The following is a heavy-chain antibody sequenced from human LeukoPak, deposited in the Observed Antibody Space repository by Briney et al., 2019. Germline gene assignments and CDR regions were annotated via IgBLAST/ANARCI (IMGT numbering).Heavy chain of an antibody. CDR3: ARDSSGWYIG. J-gene: IGHJ4*02. CDR1: GFTFSSYS. V-gene: IGHV3-21*01. CDR2: ISSSSSYI. Sequence: AGGSLRLSCAASGFTFSSYSMNWVRQAPGNGLEWVSSISSSSSYIYYADSVKGRFTISRDSAKNSLYLQMNSLRAEDTAVYYCARDSSGWYIGWGQGTLVTVSS. D-gene: IGHD6-19*01.